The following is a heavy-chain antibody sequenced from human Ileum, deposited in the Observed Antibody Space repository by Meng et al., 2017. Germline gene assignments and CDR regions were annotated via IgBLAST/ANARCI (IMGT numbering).Heavy chain of an antibody. CDR1: GDSIRSRSSFY. J-gene: IGHJ3*01. Sequence: SETLSLTCSVFGDSIRSRSSFYWGWVRQAPGKGLEWIGSVYYSGSTYYSPSLKSRIVISVDTSKNQFSLKLNSVTAADTAVYYCARGYISSDVYHEDAFDVWGQGTKVTVSS. CDR3: ARGYISSDVYHEDAFDV. V-gene: IGHV4-39*07. CDR2: VYYSGST. D-gene: IGHD3-22*01.